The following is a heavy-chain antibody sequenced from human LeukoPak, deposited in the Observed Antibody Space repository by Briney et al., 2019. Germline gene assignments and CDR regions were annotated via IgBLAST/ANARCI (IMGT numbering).Heavy chain of an antibody. D-gene: IGHD3-10*01. V-gene: IGHV1-2*02. J-gene: IGHJ4*02. CDR3: AREYGSGSYLGY. CDR2: INPNSGGT. CDR1: GYTLTGYY. Sequence: ASVKVSCKASGYTLTGYYMHWVRQAPGQGLEWMGWINPNSGGTNYAQKFQGRVTMTRDTSISTAYMELSRLRSDDTAVYYCAREYGSGSYLGYWGQGTLVTVSS.